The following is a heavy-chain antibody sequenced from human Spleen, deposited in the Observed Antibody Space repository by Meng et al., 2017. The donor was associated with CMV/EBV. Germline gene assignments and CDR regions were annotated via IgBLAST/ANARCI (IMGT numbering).Heavy chain of an antibody. D-gene: IGHD6-19*01. CDR2: IRYDGSDK. CDR3: AKVNEASGLVSSYLDY. J-gene: IGHJ4*02. V-gene: IGHV3-30*02. Sequence: GESLKISCAASGFTFSNYGMHWVRQAPGKGLEWVAFIRYDGSDKNYADSVKGRFTISRDNSKNTLYLQMNNLRAEDTALYYCAKVNEASGLVSSYLDYWGQGTPVTVSS. CDR1: GFTFSNYG.